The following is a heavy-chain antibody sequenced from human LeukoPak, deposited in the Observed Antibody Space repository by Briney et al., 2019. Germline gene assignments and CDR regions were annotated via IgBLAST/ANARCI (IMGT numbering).Heavy chain of an antibody. Sequence: SETLSLTCTVSGGSIRSYYWSWIRQPPGKGLEWIGYIFHRGGTSYNPSLKSRILFSVDTSQNQFSLKLNSVTAADTAVYYCVREILYCSGGSCYRGPFDNWGQGTLVTVSA. CDR3: VREILYCSGGSCYRGPFDN. D-gene: IGHD2-15*01. V-gene: IGHV4-59*06. J-gene: IGHJ4*02. CDR1: GGSIRSYY. CDR2: IFHRGGT.